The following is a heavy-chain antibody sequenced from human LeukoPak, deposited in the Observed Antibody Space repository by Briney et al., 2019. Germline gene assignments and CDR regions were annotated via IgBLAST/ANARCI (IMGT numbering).Heavy chain of an antibody. V-gene: IGHV3-74*01. Sequence: GGSLRLSCAASGFTFSSYWMHWVRQAPGKGLVWVSRINSDGSSTSYADSVKGRFTISRDNAKNTLYLQMNSLRAEDTAVHYCARVKAAHYDFWSGYYDAFDIWGQGTMVTVSS. CDR2: INSDGSST. D-gene: IGHD3-3*01. J-gene: IGHJ3*02. CDR3: ARVKAAHYDFWSGYYDAFDI. CDR1: GFTFSSYW.